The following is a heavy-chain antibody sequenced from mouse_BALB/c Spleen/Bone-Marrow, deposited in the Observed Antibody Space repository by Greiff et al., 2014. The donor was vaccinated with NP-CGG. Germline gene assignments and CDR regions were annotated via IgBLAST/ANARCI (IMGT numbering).Heavy chain of an antibody. CDR1: GFSLTSYG. J-gene: IGHJ3*01. V-gene: IGHV2-2*02. Sequence: QVQLKQSGPGLVQPSQSLSITCTVSGFSLTSYGVHWVRQSPGKGLEWLGVIWSGGSTDYNAVFISRLSISKDNSKSQVFFKMNSLQANDTAIYYCARESFAYWGQGTLVTVSA. CDR2: IWSGGST. CDR3: ARESFAY. D-gene: IGHD1-3*01.